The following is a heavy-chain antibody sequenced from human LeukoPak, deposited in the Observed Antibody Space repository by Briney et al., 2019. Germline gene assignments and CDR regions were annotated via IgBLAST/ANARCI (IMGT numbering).Heavy chain of an antibody. Sequence: PSETLSLTCAVYGGSFSGYYWSWIRQPPGKGLEWIGEINHSGSTNYNPSLKSRVTISVDTSKNQFSLKLSSVTAADTAVYYCARGEYYYYGIDVWGQGTTVTVSS. V-gene: IGHV4-34*01. D-gene: IGHD6-6*01. CDR2: INHSGST. J-gene: IGHJ6*02. CDR3: ARGEYYYYGIDV. CDR1: GGSFSGYY.